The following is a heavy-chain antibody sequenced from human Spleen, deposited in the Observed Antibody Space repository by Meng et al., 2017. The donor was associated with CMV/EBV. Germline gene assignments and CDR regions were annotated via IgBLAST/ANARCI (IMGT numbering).Heavy chain of an antibody. D-gene: IGHD3-16*01. CDR3: ARGADDYDDYGLGSLCFDP. CDR2: ISPAIGVR. J-gene: IGHJ5*02. V-gene: IGHV1-69*02. CDR1: GGNFISYI. Sequence: SVKVSCKASGGNFISYIIIWVRQAPGHGLKWMGKISPAIGVRKYAQKFQGRVAMTADKSTSTAYMELSSLTYNDTAVYYCARGADDYDDYGLGSLCFDPWGQGTLVTVSS.